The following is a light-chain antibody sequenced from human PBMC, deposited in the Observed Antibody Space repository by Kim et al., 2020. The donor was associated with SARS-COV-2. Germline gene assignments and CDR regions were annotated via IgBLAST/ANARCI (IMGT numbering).Light chain of an antibody. CDR3: GTWDNSLGSWV. CDR1: PSNIGRNL. J-gene: IGLJ1*01. Sequence: GPNVTISCSGTPSNIGRNLVSWYQHLPGTAPKLLIYDNDNRPSGIPDRFSGSKSGTSATLGITGLQTGDEADFYCGTWDNSLGSWVLGTGTKVTVL. CDR2: DND. V-gene: IGLV1-51*01.